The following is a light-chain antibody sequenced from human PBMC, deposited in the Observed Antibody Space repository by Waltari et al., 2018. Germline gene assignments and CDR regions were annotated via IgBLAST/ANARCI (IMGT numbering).Light chain of an antibody. Sequence: DIQLTQSPSTLSASVGDRVTIPCRASQSVSNWFAWYQQKPGRAPNLLIYKASSLEGGVPSRFSGSGSGTEFTLTISSLQPDDVATYYCQQYNSYPWTFGQGTKVEIK. CDR3: QQYNSYPWT. CDR1: QSVSNW. V-gene: IGKV1-5*03. CDR2: KAS. J-gene: IGKJ1*01.